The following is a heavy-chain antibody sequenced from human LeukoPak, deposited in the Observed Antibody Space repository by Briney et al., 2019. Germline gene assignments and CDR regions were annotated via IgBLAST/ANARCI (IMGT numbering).Heavy chain of an antibody. CDR2: ISANNGNT. CDR1: GHSFSSYA. J-gene: IGHJ4*02. Sequence: ASVKVSCKASGHSFSSYAMSWVRQAPGQGLEWMGWISANNGNTNYAQKLQGRVTMTTDTSTNTAYMELRSLRSDDTAVYYCASVYFDFWGQGTLVTVS. V-gene: IGHV1-18*01. CDR3: ASVYFDF.